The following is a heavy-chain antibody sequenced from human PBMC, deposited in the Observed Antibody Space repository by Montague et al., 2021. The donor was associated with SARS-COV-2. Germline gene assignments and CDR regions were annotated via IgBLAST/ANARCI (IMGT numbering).Heavy chain of an antibody. CDR3: ARVPLYFEGFDS. J-gene: IGHJ4*02. CDR1: SGSLSNNY. D-gene: IGHD3-9*01. V-gene: IGHV4-34*01. CDR2: VNQSGGT. Sequence: SETLSLTCAVPSGSLSNNYWTWVRQPPGKGLEWIGEVNQSGGTTYYTPPHKGRVMISVDRSSNQMSLNLASVTAAVTAVYYCARVPLYFEGFDSWGPGILVTVSS.